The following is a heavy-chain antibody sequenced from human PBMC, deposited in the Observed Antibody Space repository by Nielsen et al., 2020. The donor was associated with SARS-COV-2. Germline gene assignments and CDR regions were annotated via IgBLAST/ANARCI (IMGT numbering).Heavy chain of an antibody. J-gene: IGHJ4*02. CDR3: AKDVWSGAHQIGPDY. CDR2: VSRDGSDT. Sequence: GESLKISCAASGFTFRNHGMHWVRQVAGKGQEWVAIVSRDGSDTFYVDSLEGRFTISRDNSKNTVYLEMNSLRAEDTAVYHCAKDVWSGAHQIGPDYWGQGTLVPVSS. D-gene: IGHD3-3*01. V-gene: IGHV3-30*18. CDR1: GFTFRNHG.